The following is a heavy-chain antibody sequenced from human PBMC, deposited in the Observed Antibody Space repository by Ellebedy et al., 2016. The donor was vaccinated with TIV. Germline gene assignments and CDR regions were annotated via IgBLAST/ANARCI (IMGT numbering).Heavy chain of an antibody. D-gene: IGHD1-26*01. CDR2: ISSSTTYT. V-gene: IGHV3-11*06. Sequence: GESLKISXAASGFTFSNYYMTWIRQAPGKGLEWIAYISSSTTYTTYADSVKGRFTISRDNANNSLYLQMTSLRAEDTAVFYCARGQGRAWGRGTLVTVSS. J-gene: IGHJ5*02. CDR1: GFTFSNYY. CDR3: ARGQGRA.